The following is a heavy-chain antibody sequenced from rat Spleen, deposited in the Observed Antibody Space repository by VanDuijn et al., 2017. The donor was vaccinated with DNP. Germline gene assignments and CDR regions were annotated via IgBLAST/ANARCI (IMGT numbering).Heavy chain of an antibody. D-gene: IGHD1-3*01. V-gene: IGHV5S13*01. CDR2: ISTGGDNT. CDR1: GFTFSDYN. CDR3: ARDDYGSYGALDP. J-gene: IGHJ4*01. Sequence: EVQLVESGGGLVQPGRSLKLSCVASGFTFSDYNMAWVRQAPTKGLEWVASISTGGDNTYYRDSVKGRFTISRDNAKHTQYLQMDSLRSEDTATYYCARDDYGSYGALDPWGHGTSVTVSS.